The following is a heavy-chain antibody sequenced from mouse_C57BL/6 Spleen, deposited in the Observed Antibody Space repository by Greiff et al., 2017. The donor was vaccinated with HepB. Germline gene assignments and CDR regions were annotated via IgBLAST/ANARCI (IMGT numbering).Heavy chain of an antibody. D-gene: IGHD2-5*01. V-gene: IGHV14-2*01. J-gene: IGHJ4*01. Sequence: VQLQQSGAELVKPGASVKLSCTASGFNIKDYYMHWVNQRTEQGLEWIGRIDPEDGETKYAPKFQGKGTITADTTSNTDYLQLSSLTSEDTAVYYCAPYYSKYDYAMDYWGQGTSVTVSS. CDR1: GFNIKDYY. CDR3: APYYSKYDYAMDY. CDR2: IDPEDGET.